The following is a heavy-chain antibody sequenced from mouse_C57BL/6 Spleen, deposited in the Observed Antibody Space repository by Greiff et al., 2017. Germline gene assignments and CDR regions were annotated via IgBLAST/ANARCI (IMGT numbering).Heavy chain of an antibody. V-gene: IGHV1-26*01. J-gene: IGHJ2*01. CDR1: GYTFTDYY. CDR3: ARAYDGFNFDY. D-gene: IGHD2-3*01. Sequence: EVQLQQSGPELVKPGASVKISCKASGYTFTDYYMNWVKQSHGKSLEWIGDINPNNGGTSYNQKFKGKATLTVDKSSSTAYMELRSLTSEDSAVYYCARAYDGFNFDYWGQGTTLTVSS. CDR2: INPNNGGT.